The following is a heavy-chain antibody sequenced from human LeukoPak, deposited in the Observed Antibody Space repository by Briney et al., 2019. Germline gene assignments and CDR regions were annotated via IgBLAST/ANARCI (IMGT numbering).Heavy chain of an antibody. Sequence: GGSLRLSCAASGFTFSDHTMSWVRQAPGKGLEWVSSISSSSIYIHYADSVKGRFTISRDNAKNSLYLQLNSLRAEDTALYYCARDLGMTDGDYVSYFDYWGQGTLVTVSS. D-gene: IGHD4-17*01. J-gene: IGHJ4*02. CDR3: ARDLGMTDGDYVSYFDY. V-gene: IGHV3-21*01. CDR2: ISSSSIYI. CDR1: GFTFSDHT.